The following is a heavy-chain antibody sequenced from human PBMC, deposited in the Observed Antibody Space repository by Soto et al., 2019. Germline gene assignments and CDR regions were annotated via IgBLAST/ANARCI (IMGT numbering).Heavy chain of an antibody. Sequence: SETLSLTCAVSGGSISSGGYSWSWIRQPPGKGLEWIGYIYHSGSTYYNPSLKSRVTISVDRSKNQFSLKLSSVTAADTAVYYCARAPRSGSYYSGGYYYYGMDVWGQGTTVTVSS. CDR1: GGSISSGGYS. CDR3: ARAPRSGSYYSGGYYYYGMDV. J-gene: IGHJ6*02. CDR2: IYHSGST. D-gene: IGHD3-10*01. V-gene: IGHV4-30-2*01.